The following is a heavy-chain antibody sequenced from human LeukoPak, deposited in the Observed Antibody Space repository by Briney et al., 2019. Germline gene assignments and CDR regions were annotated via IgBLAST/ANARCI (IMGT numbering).Heavy chain of an antibody. Sequence: GGSLRLSCAASGFTVSGNYMSWVRQAPGKGLEWVSLMHSGGDTYYADSVKGRFTISRDISKNTLYLQMNSLRAEDTAVYYCARDPGYSYGIDYWGQGTLVTVSS. CDR3: ARDPGYSYGIDY. V-gene: IGHV3-66*01. J-gene: IGHJ4*02. CDR2: MHSGGDT. CDR1: GFTVSGNY. D-gene: IGHD5-18*01.